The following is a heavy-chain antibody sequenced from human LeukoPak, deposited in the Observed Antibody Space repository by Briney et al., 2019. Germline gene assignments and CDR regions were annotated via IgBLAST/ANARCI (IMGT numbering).Heavy chain of an antibody. CDR3: TTVPTYYYDSSGPQYFDY. V-gene: IGHV3-15*01. Sequence: GGSLRLSCAASGFTFSNAWMSWVRQAPGKGLEWVGRIKSKTDGGTTDYAAPVKGRFSISRDDSKNTLYLQMNSLKTEDTAVYYCTTVPTYYYDSSGPQYFDYWGQGTLVTVSS. J-gene: IGHJ4*02. CDR1: GFTFSNAW. CDR2: IKSKTDGGTT. D-gene: IGHD3-22*01.